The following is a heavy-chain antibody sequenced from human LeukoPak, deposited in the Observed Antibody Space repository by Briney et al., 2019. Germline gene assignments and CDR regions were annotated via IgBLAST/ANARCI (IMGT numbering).Heavy chain of an antibody. CDR3: GGGGNGYYYGSGSFNKAFDY. J-gene: IGHJ4*02. CDR1: GGTFSSYA. D-gene: IGHD3-10*01. Sequence: ASVKVSCKASGGTFSSYAISWVRQAPGQGLEWMGGIIPIFGTANYAQKFQGRVTITADKSTSTAYMELSSLRSEDTAVYYCGGGGNGYYYGSGSFNKAFDYWGQGTLVTVSS. V-gene: IGHV1-69*06. CDR2: IIPIFGTA.